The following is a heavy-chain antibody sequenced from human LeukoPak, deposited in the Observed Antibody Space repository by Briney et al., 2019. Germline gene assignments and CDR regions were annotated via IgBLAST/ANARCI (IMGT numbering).Heavy chain of an antibody. CDR1: GFTFSSYA. V-gene: IGHV3-23*01. D-gene: IGHD7-27*01. CDR3: ARAVLTGEFDY. J-gene: IGHJ4*02. CDR2: ISGGGGST. Sequence: GGSLRLSCAASGFTFSSYAMSWVRQAPGKGLEWVSAISGGGGSTYYADSVKGRFTISRDNAKNSLYLQMNSLRAEDTAVYYCARAVLTGEFDYWGQGTLVTVSS.